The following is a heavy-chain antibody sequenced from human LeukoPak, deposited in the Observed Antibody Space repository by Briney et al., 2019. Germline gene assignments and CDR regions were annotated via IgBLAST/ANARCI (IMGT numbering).Heavy chain of an antibody. CDR2: IYHSGST. CDR3: ARELPPTRFDP. D-gene: IGHD1-14*01. Sequence: PSETLSLTCTVSGGSISSYYWSWIRQPPGKGLEWIGYIYHSGSTYYNPSLKSRVTISVDRSKNQFSLKLSSVTAADTAVYYCARELPPTRFDPWGQGTLVTVSS. CDR1: GGSISSYY. V-gene: IGHV4-59*12. J-gene: IGHJ5*02.